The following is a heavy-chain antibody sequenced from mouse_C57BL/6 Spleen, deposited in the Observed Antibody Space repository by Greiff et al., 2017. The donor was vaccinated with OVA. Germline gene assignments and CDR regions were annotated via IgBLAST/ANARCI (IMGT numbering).Heavy chain of an antibody. CDR2: IDPSDSET. Sequence: QVQLQQPGAELVRPGSSVKLSCKASGYTFTSYWMHWVKQRPIQGLEWIGNIDPSDSETHYNQKFKDKATLTVDKSSSTVYMQLSSLTSEDSSVYYCAGDYGSSFGFAYWGQGTLVTVSA. CDR1: GYTFTSYW. J-gene: IGHJ3*01. CDR3: AGDYGSSFGFAY. V-gene: IGHV1-52*01. D-gene: IGHD1-1*01.